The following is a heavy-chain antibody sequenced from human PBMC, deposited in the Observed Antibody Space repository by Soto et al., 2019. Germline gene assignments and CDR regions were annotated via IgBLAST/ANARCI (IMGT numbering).Heavy chain of an antibody. V-gene: IGHV4-59*01. J-gene: IGHJ4*02. D-gene: IGHD3-9*01. CDR2: IYYSGST. CDR1: GGSISSYY. CDR3: AREDILTGNDY. Sequence: QVQLQESGPGLVKPSETLSLTCTVSGGSISSYYWSWIRQPPGKGLEWIGYIYYSGSTNYNPSLKSRVTISVDTSKNQFSLKLSSVTAADTAVYYCAREDILTGNDYWGQGTLVTVSS.